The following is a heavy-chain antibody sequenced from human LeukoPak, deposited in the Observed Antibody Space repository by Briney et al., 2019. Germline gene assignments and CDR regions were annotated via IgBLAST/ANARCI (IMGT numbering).Heavy chain of an antibody. J-gene: IGHJ5*02. CDR1: GYSINNYW. CDR3: ARQEYCSGASCYTWFDP. V-gene: IGHV5-51*01. Sequence: GESLKISCKGSGYSINNYWIAWVRQMPGKGLEWMGIIYPADSDIRYSPSFQGQVTISAEKSISTAYLQWNSLKASDTAMYYCARQEYCSGASCYTWFDPRGQGTLVTVSS. D-gene: IGHD2-15*01. CDR2: IYPADSDI.